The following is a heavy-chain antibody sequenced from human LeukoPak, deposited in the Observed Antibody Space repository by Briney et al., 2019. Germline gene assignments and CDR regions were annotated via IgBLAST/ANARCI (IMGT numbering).Heavy chain of an antibody. CDR2: INSDGSST. V-gene: IGHV3-74*01. CDR3: ARGRDYYGSGDNWFDP. D-gene: IGHD3-10*01. CDR1: GFNVSSFC. J-gene: IGHJ5*02. Sequence: RQSMRLSCAACGFNVSSFCMHWLRKAKGKRLVWVSRINSDGSSTSYADSVKGRFTISRDNAKNTLYLQMNSLRAEDTAVYYCARGRDYYGSGDNWFDPWGQGTLVTVSS.